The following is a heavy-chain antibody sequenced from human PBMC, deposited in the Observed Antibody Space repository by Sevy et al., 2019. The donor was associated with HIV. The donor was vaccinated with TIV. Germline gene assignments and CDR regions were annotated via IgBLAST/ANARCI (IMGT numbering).Heavy chain of an antibody. CDR2: IKQDGSEK. D-gene: IGHD6-13*01. Sequence: GGSLRLSCAASGFTFSSYWMSWVRQAPGKGLEWVANIKQDGSEKYYVDSVKGRFTISRDNAKNSLYLQMNSLRAEETAVYYCARDKSGEQQVLGYYYYGMDVWGQGTTVTVSS. J-gene: IGHJ6*02. CDR3: ARDKSGEQQVLGYYYYGMDV. V-gene: IGHV3-7*01. CDR1: GFTFSSYW.